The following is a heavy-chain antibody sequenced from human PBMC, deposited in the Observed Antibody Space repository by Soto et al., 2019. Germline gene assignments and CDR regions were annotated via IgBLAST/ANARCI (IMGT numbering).Heavy chain of an antibody. CDR2: LYPSGST. V-gene: IGHV4-4*07. Sequence: QVQLQESGPGLVKPSETLSLTCTVSGGSISSYYWNWIRQPAGQGLEWIGRLYPSGSTNDNPFLKSRVTMSVDTSKNQFSLKLTSLTAADTAVYYCARESAAYGDYPRFDSWGQGTLGTVSS. D-gene: IGHD4-17*01. J-gene: IGHJ4*02. CDR1: GGSISSYY. CDR3: ARESAAYGDYPRFDS.